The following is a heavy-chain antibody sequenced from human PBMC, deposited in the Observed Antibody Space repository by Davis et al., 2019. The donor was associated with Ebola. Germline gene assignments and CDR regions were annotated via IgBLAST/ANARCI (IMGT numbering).Heavy chain of an antibody. CDR2: ISYDGSNK. CDR3: AKVPHYDFWSGYSYGMDV. Sequence: GESLKISCAASGFTFSSYAMHWVRQAPGKGLEWVAVISYDGSNKYYADSVKGRFTISRDNAKNSLYLQMNSLRAEDTAVYYCAKVPHYDFWSGYSYGMDVWGQGTTVTVSS. V-gene: IGHV3-30-3*01. J-gene: IGHJ6*02. D-gene: IGHD3-3*01. CDR1: GFTFSSYA.